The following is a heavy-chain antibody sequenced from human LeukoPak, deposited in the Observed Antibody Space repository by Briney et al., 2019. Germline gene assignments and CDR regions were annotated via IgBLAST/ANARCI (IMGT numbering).Heavy chain of an antibody. CDR1: GFTFSSYG. J-gene: IGHJ3*02. D-gene: IGHD3-10*01. Sequence: GGSLRLSCAASGFTFSSYGMSWVRQAPGKGLEWVSAISGSGGSTYYADSVKGRFTISRDNSKNTLYLQMNSLRPEDTAVYYCASIITMVRGVPAGAFDSWGQGTMVTASS. V-gene: IGHV3-23*01. CDR3: ASIITMVRGVPAGAFDS. CDR2: ISGSGGST.